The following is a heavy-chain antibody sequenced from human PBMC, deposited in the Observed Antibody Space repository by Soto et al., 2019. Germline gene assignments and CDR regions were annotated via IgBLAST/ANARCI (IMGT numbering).Heavy chain of an antibody. D-gene: IGHD6-13*01. J-gene: IGHJ3*02. V-gene: IGHV4-31*03. CDR2: IYYSGST. CDR1: GGSISSGGYY. CDR3: ARDTRHREGYDAFDI. Sequence: SETLSLTCTVSGGSISSGGYYLRWIRQHPGKGLEWIGYIYYSGSTYYNPSLKSRVTISVDTSKNQFSLKLSSVTAADTAVYYCARDTRHREGYDAFDIWGQGTMVTVSS.